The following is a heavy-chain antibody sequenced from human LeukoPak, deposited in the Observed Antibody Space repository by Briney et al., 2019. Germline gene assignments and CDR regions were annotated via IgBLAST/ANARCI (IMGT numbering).Heavy chain of an antibody. CDR2: ISDSGANT. D-gene: IGHD6-19*01. CDR3: AKSMTLQWRGFFDL. Sequence: GGSLGLSCTASGFIFSGSWMAWIRQAPGKGLEWVSTISDSGANTYYADSVRGRFTISRDNSKNTLYLQKNSLRADDTAIYYCAKSMTLQWRGFFDLWGRGTHVTVSS. V-gene: IGHV3-23*01. J-gene: IGHJ2*01. CDR1: GFIFSGSW.